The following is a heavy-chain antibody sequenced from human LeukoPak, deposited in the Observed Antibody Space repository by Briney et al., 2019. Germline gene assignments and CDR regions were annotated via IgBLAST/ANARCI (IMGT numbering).Heavy chain of an antibody. V-gene: IGHV3-30*18. Sequence: GRSLRLSCAASGFTFSSYDMHWVRQAPGKGLEWVAVISYDGSNEYYADSVKGRFTISRDNSKNTLYLQLNSLRAEDTAVYYCAKGEYGSGSYYPQIPFDYWGQGTLVTVSS. CDR1: GFTFSSYD. J-gene: IGHJ4*02. D-gene: IGHD3-10*01. CDR3: AKGEYGSGSYYPQIPFDY. CDR2: ISYDGSNE.